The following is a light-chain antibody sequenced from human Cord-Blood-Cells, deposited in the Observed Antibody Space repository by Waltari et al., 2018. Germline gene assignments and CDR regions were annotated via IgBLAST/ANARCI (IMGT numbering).Light chain of an antibody. J-gene: IGKJ3*01. V-gene: IGKV1-39*01. Sequence: DIQMTQSPSSLSASVGDRVTITCRASQSISSYLNWHQQKPGKAPKLLIYAASSLQSGVPSRYSGSGSGTDFTLTISSLQPEDFATYYCQQSYSTPPTTFGPGTKVDIK. CDR1: QSISSY. CDR3: QQSYSTPPTT. CDR2: AAS.